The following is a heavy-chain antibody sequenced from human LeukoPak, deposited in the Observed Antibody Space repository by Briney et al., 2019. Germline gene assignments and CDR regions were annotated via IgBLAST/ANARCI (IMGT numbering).Heavy chain of an antibody. CDR2: IDWDDDK. CDR3: ARTRPYYYDSSGYYESPTHFDY. D-gene: IGHD3-22*01. V-gene: IGHV2-70*11. J-gene: IGHJ4*02. Sequence: SGPALVKPTQTLTLTCTFSGFSLSTSGMCVSWIRQPPGKALEWLARIDWDDDKYYSTSLKTRLTISKDTSKNQVVLTMTNMDPVDTATYYCARTRPYYYDSSGYYESPTHFDYWGQGTLVTVSS. CDR1: GFSLSTSGMC.